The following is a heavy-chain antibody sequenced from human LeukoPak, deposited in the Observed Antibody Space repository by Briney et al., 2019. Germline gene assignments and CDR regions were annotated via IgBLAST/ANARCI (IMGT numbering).Heavy chain of an antibody. Sequence: GGSLRLSCAASGFTFSTYWMTWVRQAPGKGLEWVGNIKEDGSQKNYVDSVKGRFTISRDNAKNSLYLRMNSLRAEDTAVYYCAVYSTSKGWLDPWGQGTLVTVSS. J-gene: IGHJ5*02. CDR3: AVYSTSKGWLDP. V-gene: IGHV3-7*01. CDR2: IKEDGSQK. CDR1: GFTFSTYW. D-gene: IGHD2/OR15-2a*01.